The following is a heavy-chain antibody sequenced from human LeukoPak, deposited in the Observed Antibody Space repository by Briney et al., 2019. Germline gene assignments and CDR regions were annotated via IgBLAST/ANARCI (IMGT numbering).Heavy chain of an antibody. CDR1: GYTFTSYG. CDR2: ISAYNGNT. V-gene: IGHV1-18*01. Sequence: GASVKVSCKASGYTFTSYGISWVRQAPGQGLEWMGWISAYNGNTNYAQKLQGRVTMTTDTSTSTAYMELRSLRSDDTAVYYCAREQHYYGSGSYRYWGQGTLVTVSS. J-gene: IGHJ4*02. D-gene: IGHD3-10*01. CDR3: AREQHYYGSGSYRY.